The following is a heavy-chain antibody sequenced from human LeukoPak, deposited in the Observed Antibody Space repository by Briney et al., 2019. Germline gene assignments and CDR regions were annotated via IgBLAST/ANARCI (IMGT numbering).Heavy chain of an antibody. CDR3: ARVDVTTVTTGGTYYYSYYMDV. CDR1: GGSISSSSYY. J-gene: IGHJ6*03. D-gene: IGHD4-17*01. Sequence: SETLSLTCTVSGGSISSSSYYWGWIRQPPGKGLERIGSIYYSGSTYYNPSLKSRVTISVDTSKNQFSLKLNSVTAADTAVYYCARVDVTTVTTGGTYYYSYYMDVWGKGTTVTVSS. V-gene: IGHV4-39*07. CDR2: IYYSGST.